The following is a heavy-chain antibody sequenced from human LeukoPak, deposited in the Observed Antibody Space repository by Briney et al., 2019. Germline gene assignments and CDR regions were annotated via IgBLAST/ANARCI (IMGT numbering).Heavy chain of an antibody. CDR1: GYIFTNFG. J-gene: IGHJ3*02. D-gene: IGHD6-19*01. V-gene: IGHV1-18*01. CDR3: ARGLQENLAWLTAFSAFDI. CDR2: ISGYNGNT. Sequence: ASVKVSCKASGYIFTNFGISWVRQARGQGLEWMGWISGYNGNTKYVQKFQGRVTMTTDTSTRTAYMELRSLRSDDTAVYYCARGLQENLAWLTAFSAFDIWGQGTMVTVSS.